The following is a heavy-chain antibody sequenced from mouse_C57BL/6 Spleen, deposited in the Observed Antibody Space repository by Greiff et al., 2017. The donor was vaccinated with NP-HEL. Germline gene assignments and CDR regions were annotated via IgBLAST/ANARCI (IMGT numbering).Heavy chain of an antibody. V-gene: IGHV5-6*01. D-gene: IGHD2-4*01. CDR1: GFTFSSYG. CDR2: ISSGGSYT. CDR3: ARIYYDYDGAMDY. J-gene: IGHJ4*01. Sequence: EVQLVESGGDLVKPGGSLKLSCAASGFTFSSYGMSWVRQTPDKRLEWVATISSGGSYTYYPDSVKGRFTISRDNAKNTLYLQMSSLKSEDTAMYYCARIYYDYDGAMDYWGQGTSVTVSS.